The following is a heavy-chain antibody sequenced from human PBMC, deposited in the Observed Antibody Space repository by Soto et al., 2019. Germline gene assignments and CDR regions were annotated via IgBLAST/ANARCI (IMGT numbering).Heavy chain of an antibody. Sequence: QVQLVESGGGVVQPGGSLRLSCQASGFNFDNYGMHWVRQAPGKGLEWVAVITYDGSFQYYADSVKGRFTISRDNSKNTLSLHLNTLKPEDTAVXXXXXXRVGGTFYTPLAFWGQGTLVTVSS. CDR3: XXXRVGGTFYTPLAF. D-gene: IGHD1-7*01. V-gene: IGHV3-30*03. CDR2: ITYDGSFQ. J-gene: IGHJ4*02. CDR1: GFNFDNYG.